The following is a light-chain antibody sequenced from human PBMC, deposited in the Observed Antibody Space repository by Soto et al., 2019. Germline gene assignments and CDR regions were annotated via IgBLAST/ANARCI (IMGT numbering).Light chain of an antibody. J-gene: IGKJ4*01. CDR3: QQRTEWPLT. CDR2: DAS. Sequence: EIVLTQSPATVSVSPGDRATLYCRASQYIDNFLGWYQQKPGQPPRLLVYDASTRATGIPSRFSGSGSGADFTLTISNLEPDDFAIYYCQQRTEWPLTFGGGTKV. V-gene: IGKV3-11*01. CDR1: QYIDNF.